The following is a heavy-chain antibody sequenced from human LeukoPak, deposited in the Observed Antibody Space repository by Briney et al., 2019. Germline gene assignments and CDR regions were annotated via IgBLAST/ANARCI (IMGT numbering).Heavy chain of an antibody. J-gene: IGHJ4*02. CDR3: ARGLFVDGTYYFDY. CDR2: IIPIFGTA. V-gene: IGHV1-69*05. CDR1: GGTFSSYA. D-gene: IGHD3-3*01. Sequence: SVKVSCKASGGTFSSYAISWVRQAPGQGLEWMGGIIPIFGTANYAQKFQGRVTITTDESTSTAYMELSNLRSEDTAVYYCARGLFVDGTYYFDYWGQGTLVTVSS.